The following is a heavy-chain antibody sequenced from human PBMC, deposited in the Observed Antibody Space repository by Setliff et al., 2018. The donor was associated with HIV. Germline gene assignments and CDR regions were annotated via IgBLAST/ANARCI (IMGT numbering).Heavy chain of an antibody. CDR1: GGSISSGSYY. CDR3: ARVYYGSGSYFGVGD. J-gene: IGHJ4*02. Sequence: PSETLSLTCTVSGGSISSGSYYWSWIRQPAGNGLEWIGRIYTSGSTNYNPSLKSRVTISVDTSKNQFSLKLSSVTAADTAVYYCARVYYGSGSYFGVGDWGQGTLVTVSS. D-gene: IGHD3-10*01. V-gene: IGHV4-61*02. CDR2: IYTSGST.